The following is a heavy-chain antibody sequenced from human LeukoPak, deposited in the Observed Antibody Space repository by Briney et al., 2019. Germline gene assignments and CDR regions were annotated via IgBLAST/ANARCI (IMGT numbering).Heavy chain of an antibody. D-gene: IGHD5-24*01. CDR3: ARVRDGYNDAYDI. V-gene: IGHV1-46*01. CDR2: INPNGSST. J-gene: IGHJ3*02. Sequence: GASVKVSCKASVFTFTNYNMHWVRQAPGQGLEWIGIINPNGSSTNYAQNFQARVTMTRDTSTSTVYMELSRLRSEDTAVYYCARVRDGYNDAYDIWGQGTMVTVPS. CDR1: VFTFTNYN.